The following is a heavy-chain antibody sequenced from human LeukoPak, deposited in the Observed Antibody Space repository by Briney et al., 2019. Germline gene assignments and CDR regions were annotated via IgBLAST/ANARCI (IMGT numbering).Heavy chain of an antibody. CDR2: IYYSGST. CDR1: GGSISSHH. CDR3: AREGPFYCSSTSCSAFDI. J-gene: IGHJ3*02. V-gene: IGHV4-59*11. Sequence: PSETLSLTCTVSGGSISSHHWSWIRQPPGKGLEWIGYIYYSGSTNYNPSLKSRVTISVDTSKNQFSLKLSSVTAADTAVYYCAREGPFYCSSTSCSAFDIWGQGTMVTVSS. D-gene: IGHD2-2*01.